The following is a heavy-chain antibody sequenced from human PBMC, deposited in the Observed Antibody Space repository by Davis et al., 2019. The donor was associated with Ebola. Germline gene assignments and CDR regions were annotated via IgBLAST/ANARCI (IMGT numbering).Heavy chain of an antibody. D-gene: IGHD3-22*01. CDR1: GYTFTSYY. CDR2: INPSGGST. V-gene: IGHV1-46*01. Sequence: ASVKVSCKASGYTFTSYYMHWVRQAPGQGLEWMGIINPSGGSTSYAQKFQGRVTMTRDTSTSTVYMELSSLRSEDTAVYYCARDLNEGMITMIVVGRGLGIDVWGQGATVTVSS. CDR3: ARDLNEGMITMIVVGRGLGIDV. J-gene: IGHJ6*02.